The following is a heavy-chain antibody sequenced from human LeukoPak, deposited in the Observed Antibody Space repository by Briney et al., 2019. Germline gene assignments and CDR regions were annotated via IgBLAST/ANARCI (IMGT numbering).Heavy chain of an antibody. D-gene: IGHD6-13*01. CDR3: ASRIAAAGSFDY. Sequence: SVKVSCKASGGTFSSYAISWVRQAPGQGLEWMGGIIPIFGTANYAQKFQGRVTITTDESTSTAYMELSSLRSEDTAVYYCASRIAAAGSFDYWGQGTLVTVSS. J-gene: IGHJ4*02. CDR1: GGTFSSYA. CDR2: IIPIFGTA. V-gene: IGHV1-69*05.